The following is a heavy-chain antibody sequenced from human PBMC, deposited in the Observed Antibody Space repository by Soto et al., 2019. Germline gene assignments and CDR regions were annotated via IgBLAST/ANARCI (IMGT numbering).Heavy chain of an antibody. V-gene: IGHV1-18*01. Sequence: QVQLVQSGPEVKKPGASGKVSCKASGYTFTSYGLSWVRQAPGQGLEWMGWISAYNGNTNYAHKLQGRVTMTTDTSTSKAYIEMRSLKSDDTDVYYYARALSGNPGYWGQGPRVTVSS. CDR2: ISAYNGNT. CDR1: GYTFTSYG. D-gene: IGHD2-15*01. CDR3: ARALSGNPGY. J-gene: IGHJ4*02.